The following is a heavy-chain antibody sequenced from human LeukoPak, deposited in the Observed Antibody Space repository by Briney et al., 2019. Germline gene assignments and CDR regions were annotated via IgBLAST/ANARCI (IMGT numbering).Heavy chain of an antibody. CDR2: IYPGGRT. CDR1: GFTVSNNY. J-gene: IGHJ6*03. CDR3: ARRPFPPTTVTTSYYYMDV. D-gene: IGHD4-11*01. V-gene: IGHV3-53*01. Sequence: GGSLRLSCAASGFTVSNNYMSWVRQAPGKGLEWVSVIYPGGRTYYGDSVKGRFTISRDNAKNSLYLQMNSLRAEDTAVYYCARRPFPPTTVTTSYYYMDVWGKGTTVTVSS.